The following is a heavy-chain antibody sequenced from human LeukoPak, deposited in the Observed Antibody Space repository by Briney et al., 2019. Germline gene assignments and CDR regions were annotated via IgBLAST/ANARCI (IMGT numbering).Heavy chain of an antibody. J-gene: IGHJ3*02. CDR3: ARDISGGSHVFDI. CDR2: IYYSGRT. V-gene: IGHV4-59*08. Sequence: SETLSLTCTVSGGSISSYYWSWIRQPPGKGLEWIGSIYYSGRTKYNPSLESRVTISVDTSKNQFSLQLNSVTAADTAVYYCARDISGGSHVFDIWGQGTMVTVSS. D-gene: IGHD3-3*02. CDR1: GGSISSYY.